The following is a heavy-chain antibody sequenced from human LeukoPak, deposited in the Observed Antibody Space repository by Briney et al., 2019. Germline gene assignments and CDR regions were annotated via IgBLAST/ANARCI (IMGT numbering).Heavy chain of an antibody. V-gene: IGHV3-23*01. Sequence: PGGSLRLSCVASGFTLRSYVMNWVRQTPGKGLEWVSSISGSGDSTFYADSVKGRFTISRDNSKNTLYLQMNSLRAEDTAVYYCAKEGTDSRITMVRGVNAISYPFDHWGQGTLVTVSS. D-gene: IGHD3-10*01. CDR2: ISGSGDST. CDR3: AKEGTDSRITMVRGVNAISYPFDH. CDR1: GFTLRSYV. J-gene: IGHJ4*02.